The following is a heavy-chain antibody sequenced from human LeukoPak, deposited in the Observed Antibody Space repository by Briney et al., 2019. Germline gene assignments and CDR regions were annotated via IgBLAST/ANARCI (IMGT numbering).Heavy chain of an antibody. CDR2: IIPIFGTA. D-gene: IGHD6-13*01. V-gene: IGHV1-69*13. J-gene: IGHJ5*02. Sequence: SVKVSCKASGGTFSSYAISWVRQAPGQGLEWMGGIIPIFGTANYAQKFQGRVTITADESTSTAYMELSSLRSEDTAVYYCARGYSSSYWFDPWGQGTLVTVSS. CDR1: GGTFSSYA. CDR3: ARGYSSSYWFDP.